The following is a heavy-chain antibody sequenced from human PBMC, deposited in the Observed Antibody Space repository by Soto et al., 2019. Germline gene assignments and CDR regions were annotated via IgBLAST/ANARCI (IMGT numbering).Heavy chain of an antibody. J-gene: IGHJ6*02. CDR1: AGTFPHCA. CDR3: ARRNTAMVTSYYGMDV. V-gene: IGHV1-69*13. Sequence: KKRSASVKVSCKASAGTFPHCALSGVRQAPGQGLEWMGGIIPVLATTTYAQKFQGRVSISADESTSTAYIELSSLNSEDTAVYYCARRNTAMVTSYYGMDVWGQGT. CDR2: IIPVLATT. D-gene: IGHD5-18*01.